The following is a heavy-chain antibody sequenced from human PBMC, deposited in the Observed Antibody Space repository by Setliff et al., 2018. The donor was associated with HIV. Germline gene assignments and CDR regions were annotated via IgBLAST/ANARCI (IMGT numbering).Heavy chain of an antibody. D-gene: IGHD6-25*01. CDR3: ARDVGSSAWPFDY. V-gene: IGHV4-61*02. CDR1: GASISSGLYY. J-gene: IGHJ4*02. Sequence: SETLSLTCTVSGASISSGLYYWNWIRQPAGKGLQWIGRISSSGSTTYSPSLKSRVTISVDTSKNQFSLNLRSVTAADTAVYYCARDVGSSAWPFDYWGQGALVTVSS. CDR2: ISSSGST.